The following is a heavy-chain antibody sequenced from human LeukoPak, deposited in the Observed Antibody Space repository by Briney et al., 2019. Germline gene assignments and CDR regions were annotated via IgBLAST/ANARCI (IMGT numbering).Heavy chain of an antibody. Sequence: GGSLRLSCAASGFTLSRYSMSWVPQAPGKGLGWVLDTSVSGHKTYHAYSVKGRFTISRDNSKNMVYLQMNSLRAEDTAVYYCVKDLVGYDSSGYRDYWGQGTLVTVSS. CDR1: GFTLSRYS. J-gene: IGHJ4*02. CDR2: TSVSGHKT. CDR3: VKDLVGYDSSGYRDY. V-gene: IGHV3-23*01. D-gene: IGHD3-22*01.